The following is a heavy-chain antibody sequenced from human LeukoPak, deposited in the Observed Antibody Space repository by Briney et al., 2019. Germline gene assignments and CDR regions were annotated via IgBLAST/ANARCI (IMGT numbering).Heavy chain of an antibody. CDR2: IYYSGST. V-gene: IGHV4-59*08. CDR1: GGSISSYY. CDR3: ARHRGPDAFDI. Sequence: PSETLSLTCTVSGGSISSYYWSWIRQPPGKGLEWIGYIYYSGSTNYNPSLKSRVTTSVDTSKNQFSLKLSSVTAADTAVYYCARHRGPDAFDIWGQGTMVTVSS. J-gene: IGHJ3*02.